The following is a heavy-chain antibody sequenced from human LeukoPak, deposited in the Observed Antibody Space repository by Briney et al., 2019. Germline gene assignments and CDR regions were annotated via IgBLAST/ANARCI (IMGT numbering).Heavy chain of an antibody. Sequence: GGSLRLSCAAFGFAFNYFAMTWVRQAPGKGLEWVSAVSTTGSTYYADSVKGRFTISRDDSKNTVYLEMHSLRAEDTAIFYCARGQYSPSYWYFDLWGRGTLVTVSS. CDR2: VSTTGST. J-gene: IGHJ2*01. V-gene: IGHV3-23*01. CDR1: GFAFNYFA. D-gene: IGHD5-12*01. CDR3: ARGQYSPSYWYFDL.